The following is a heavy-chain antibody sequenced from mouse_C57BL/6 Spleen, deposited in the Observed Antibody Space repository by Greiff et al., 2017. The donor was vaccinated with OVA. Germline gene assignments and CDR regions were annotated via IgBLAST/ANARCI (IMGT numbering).Heavy chain of an antibody. J-gene: IGHJ4*01. CDR2: IDPSDSYT. CDR3: ARRGWDDDYYAMDY. D-gene: IGHD4-1*01. V-gene: IGHV1-69*01. CDR1: GYTFTSYW. Sequence: QVHVKQPGAELVMPGASVKLSCKASGYTFTSYWMHWVKQRPGQGLEWIGEIDPSDSYTNYNQKFKGKSTLTVDKSSSTAYMQLSSLTSEDSAVYYCARRGWDDDYYAMDYWGQGTSVTVST.